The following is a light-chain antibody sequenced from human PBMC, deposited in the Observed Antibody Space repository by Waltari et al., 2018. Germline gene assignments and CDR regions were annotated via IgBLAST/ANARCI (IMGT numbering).Light chain of an antibody. V-gene: IGLV6-57*03. Sequence: NFMLTQSHSVSESPGGTVTISSTRSSGSITGNSMQWYQQRPGSAPTPLIYDNNQRPPGVPALFSGSIDRSSNSASLTISGLKTEDEADYYCQSYDNNIWLFGGGTKVTVL. CDR1: SGSITGNS. CDR2: DNN. CDR3: QSYDNNIWL. J-gene: IGLJ3*02.